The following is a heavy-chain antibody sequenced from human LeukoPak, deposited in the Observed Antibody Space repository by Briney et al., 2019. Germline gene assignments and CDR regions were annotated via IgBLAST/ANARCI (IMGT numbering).Heavy chain of an antibody. CDR3: TTLGYDILTGYYSTNIDY. J-gene: IGHJ4*02. CDR2: IKSKTDGGTT. D-gene: IGHD3-9*01. Sequence: GSLRLSCAASGFTFSNAWMSWVRQAPGKGLEWVGRIKSKTDGGTTDYAAPVKGRFTISRDDSKNTLYLQINSLKTEDTAVYYCTTLGYDILTGYYSTNIDYWGQGTLVTVSS. CDR1: GFTFSNAW. V-gene: IGHV3-15*01.